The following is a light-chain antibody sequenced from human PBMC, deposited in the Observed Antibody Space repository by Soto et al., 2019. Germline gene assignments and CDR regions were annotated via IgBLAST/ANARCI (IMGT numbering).Light chain of an antibody. CDR2: EVT. CDR1: NSDVGGYNY. V-gene: IGLV2-14*01. J-gene: IGLJ3*02. Sequence: QSALTQPASVSGSPGQSITISCTGTNSDVGGYNYVSWYQQHPGKAPKLMIYEVTSRPSGVSNRFSGSKSGNTASLTISGLKAEDEDDYYCSSYTSTTTVVFGGGTKVTV. CDR3: SSYTSTTTVV.